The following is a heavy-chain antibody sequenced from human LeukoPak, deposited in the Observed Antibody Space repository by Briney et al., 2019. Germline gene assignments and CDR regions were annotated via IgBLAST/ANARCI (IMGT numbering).Heavy chain of an antibody. D-gene: IGHD2-2*01. Sequence: GGSLRLSCAASGFTFSSYSMNWVRQAPGKGLEWVSSISSSSSYIYYADSVKGRFTISRDNAKNSLYLQMNSLRAEDTAVYYCARATLKYCSSTSCHHYYGMDVWGQGTTVTVSS. CDR1: GFTFSSYS. J-gene: IGHJ6*02. CDR2: ISSSSSYI. CDR3: ARATLKYCSSTSCHHYYGMDV. V-gene: IGHV3-21*01.